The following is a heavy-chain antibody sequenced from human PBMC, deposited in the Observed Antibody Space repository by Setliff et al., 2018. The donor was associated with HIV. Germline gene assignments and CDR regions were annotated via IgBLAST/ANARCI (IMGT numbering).Heavy chain of an antibody. V-gene: IGHV5-51*01. CDR3: ARRAGPGGMDV. CDR2: IHPGDSNI. J-gene: IGHJ6*02. CDR1: GYSFTSYW. Sequence: GESLKISCKGSGYSFTSYWIGWVRQMPGKGLEWMGIIHPGDSNIKYSPSFRGQVTISADKSINTAYLQWSSLKASDTAIYYCARRAGPGGMDVWGQGTTVTVSS.